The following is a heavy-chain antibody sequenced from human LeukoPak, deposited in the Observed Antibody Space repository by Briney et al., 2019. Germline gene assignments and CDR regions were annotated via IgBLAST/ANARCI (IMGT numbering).Heavy chain of an antibody. CDR1: GGSFSGYY. CDR2: INHSGST. D-gene: IGHD3-10*01. CDR3: ARFSLWFGESNYYFDY. J-gene: IGHJ4*02. Sequence: SETLSLTCAVYGGSFSGYYWSWIRQPPGKWLEWIGEINHSGSTNYNPSLKSRVTISVDTSKNQFSLKLSSVTAADTAVYYCARFSLWFGESNYYFDYWGQGTLVTVSS. V-gene: IGHV4-34*01.